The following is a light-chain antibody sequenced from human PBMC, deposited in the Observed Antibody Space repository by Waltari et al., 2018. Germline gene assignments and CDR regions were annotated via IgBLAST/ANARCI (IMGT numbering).Light chain of an antibody. V-gene: IGKV3-15*01. CDR2: GVS. CDR1: ETFRSN. J-gene: IGKJ4*01. CDR3: QQYHDWPLT. Sequence: IVMTQSPATLSVSPGERVTLSCRATETFRSNLAWYQQKPGQSPMLLIYGVSHRATGIPARFSGSMSGTEFTRTIRSLQSDDSGVYFCQQYHDWPLTFGEGTKVEIK.